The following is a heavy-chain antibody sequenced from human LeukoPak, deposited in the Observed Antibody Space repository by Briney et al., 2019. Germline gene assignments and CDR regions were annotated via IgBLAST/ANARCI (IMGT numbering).Heavy chain of an antibody. V-gene: IGHV3-23*01. CDR2: ISGSGGST. J-gene: IGHJ6*03. CDR3: VRDQLGLGFYYYYYMDV. Sequence: GGSLRLSCAASGFTFSSYAMSWVRQAPGKGLEWVSAISGSGGSTYYADSVKGRFTISGDNSKNTLYLQMNSLRAEDTAVYYCVRDQLGLGFYYYYYMDVWGKGTTVTVSS. CDR1: GFTFSSYA. D-gene: IGHD5-24*01.